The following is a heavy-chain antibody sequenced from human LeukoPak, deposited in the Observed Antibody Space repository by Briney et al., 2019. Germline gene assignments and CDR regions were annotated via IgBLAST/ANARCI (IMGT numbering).Heavy chain of an antibody. Sequence: PSETLSLTCTVSGGSISGYYWTWIRQPPGKGLEWIGYMYYNGNTNYNPSLKSRVTISVDPSKNQFSLKLTSVTTADTAVYYCARVYYSSSYDYWYFDLWGRGTLVTVSS. V-gene: IGHV4-59*12. CDR3: ARVYYSSSYDYWYFDL. J-gene: IGHJ2*01. D-gene: IGHD6-13*01. CDR1: GGSISGYY. CDR2: MYYNGNT.